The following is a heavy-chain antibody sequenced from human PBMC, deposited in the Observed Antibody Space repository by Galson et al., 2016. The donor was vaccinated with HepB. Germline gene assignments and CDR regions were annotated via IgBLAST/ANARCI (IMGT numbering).Heavy chain of an antibody. CDR2: ITDYNGNT. D-gene: IGHD3-22*01. V-gene: IGHV1-18*01. CDR1: GYTFTSFT. CDR3: ARIGYDNSGYFPDF. J-gene: IGHJ4*02. Sequence: SVKVSCKASGYTFTSFTIGWVRQAPGQGLEWMGWITDYNGNTNYAQMLQGRVTMTTDTSTSTAYMQLRSLRSDDTAVYYCARIGYDNSGYFPDFWGQGTLVTVSS.